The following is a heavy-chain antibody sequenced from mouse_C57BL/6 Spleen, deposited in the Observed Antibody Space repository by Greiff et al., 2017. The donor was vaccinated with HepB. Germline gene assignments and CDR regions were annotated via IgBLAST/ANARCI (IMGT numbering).Heavy chain of an antibody. CDR3: ARGGGNCFAY. CDR2: ISYSGST. Sequence: DVHLVESGPGMVKPSQSLSLTCTVTGYSITSGYDWHWIRHFPGNKLEWMGYISYSGSTNYNPSLKSRISITHDTSKNHFFLKLNSVTTEDTATYYCARGGGNCFAYWGQGTLVTVSA. V-gene: IGHV3-1*01. J-gene: IGHJ3*01. CDR1: GYSITSGYD. D-gene: IGHD2-1*01.